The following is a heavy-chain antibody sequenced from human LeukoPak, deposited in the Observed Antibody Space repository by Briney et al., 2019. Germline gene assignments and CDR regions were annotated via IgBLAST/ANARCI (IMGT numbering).Heavy chain of an antibody. CDR2: RKQDGSAK. J-gene: IGHJ6*03. D-gene: IGHD5-24*01. CDR1: GFTFSSYR. V-gene: IGHV3-7*01. CDR3: ARALMALPGDYYMDV. Sequence: GGSLRLSCAASGFTFSSYRKSWVRQAPGQGLERVGNRKQDGSAKYYVDTVKGQFTNSRDNAKNSLYLQMNGLKAQDTAVYYCARALMALPGDYYMDVWGKGTTVTVSS.